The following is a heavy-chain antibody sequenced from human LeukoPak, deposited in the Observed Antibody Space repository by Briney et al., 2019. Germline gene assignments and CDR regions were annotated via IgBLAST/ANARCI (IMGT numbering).Heavy chain of an antibody. Sequence: GGFLGLSCAASGFTFSSYSMNWVRQAPGKGLEWVSSISSSSSYIYYADSVKGRFTISRDNAKNSLYLQMNSLRAEDTAVYYCAELSSGWFVYWGQGTLVTVSS. J-gene: IGHJ4*02. CDR1: GFTFSSYS. D-gene: IGHD6-19*01. CDR2: ISSSSSYI. V-gene: IGHV3-21*01. CDR3: AELSSGWFVY.